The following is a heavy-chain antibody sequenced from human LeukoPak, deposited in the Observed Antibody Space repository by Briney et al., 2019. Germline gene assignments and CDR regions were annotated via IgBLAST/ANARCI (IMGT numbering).Heavy chain of an antibody. V-gene: IGHV4-59*01. CDR2: IYYSGST. Sequence: SETLSLTCTVPGGSISSYYWSWIRQPPGKGLEWIGYIYYSGSTNYNPSLKSRVTISVDTSKNQFSLQLSSVTAADTAVYYCARPSDGDYVQFDYWGQGTLVTVSS. D-gene: IGHD4-17*01. CDR1: GGSISSYY. CDR3: ARPSDGDYVQFDY. J-gene: IGHJ4*02.